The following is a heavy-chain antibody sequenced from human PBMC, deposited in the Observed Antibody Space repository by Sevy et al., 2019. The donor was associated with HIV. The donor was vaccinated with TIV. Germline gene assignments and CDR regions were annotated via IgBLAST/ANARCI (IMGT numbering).Heavy chain of an antibody. CDR3: AREGCTKPHDY. V-gene: IGHV3-23*01. CDR2: LSFGCGEI. J-gene: IGHJ4*02. Sequence: GGSLRLSCAASGFTFSKYSMSWVRQPPGKGLEWVSTLSFGCGEINYADSVKGRFTISGDNSKSWVYLQMNNLRPEDTAVYYCAREGCTKPHDYWGQGTLVTVSS. CDR1: GFTFSKYS. D-gene: IGHD2-8*01.